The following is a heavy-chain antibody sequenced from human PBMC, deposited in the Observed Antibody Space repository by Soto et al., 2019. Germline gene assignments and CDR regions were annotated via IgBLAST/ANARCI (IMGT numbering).Heavy chain of an antibody. Sequence: GKLCWPFSAYTPPDLSMRKGGQAPGKGLEWMGGFDPEDGETIYAQKFQGRVTMTEDTSTDTAYMELSSLISEDTAVYYCATPFYCGGECYLESFDYWGQGTVVTGSS. CDR1: AYTPPDLS. CDR2: FDPEDGET. J-gene: IGHJ4*02. D-gene: IGHD2-21*01. V-gene: IGHV1-24*01. CDR3: ATPFYCGGECYLESFDY.